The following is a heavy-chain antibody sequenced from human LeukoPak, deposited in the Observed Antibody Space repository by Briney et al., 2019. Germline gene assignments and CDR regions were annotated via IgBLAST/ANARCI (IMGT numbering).Heavy chain of an antibody. J-gene: IGHJ4*02. V-gene: IGHV5-51*01. Sequence: GESLKISCKGSGYSFTNYWIDWVRQMPGKGLEWMGTIYPGDSDTKYSPSFQGQVTISADKSISTAYLQWSSLKASDTAMYYCARRHYYGSGCFFDYWGQGTLVTVSS. CDR2: IYPGDSDT. CDR3: ARRHYYGSGCFFDY. CDR1: GYSFTNYW. D-gene: IGHD3-10*01.